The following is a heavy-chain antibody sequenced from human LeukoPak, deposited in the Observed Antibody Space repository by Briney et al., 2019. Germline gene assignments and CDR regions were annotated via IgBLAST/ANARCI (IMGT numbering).Heavy chain of an antibody. CDR1: GGSISSYY. D-gene: IGHD3-10*01. V-gene: IGHV4-4*09. CDR3: ARRSMVRGVIWFDP. Sequence: PSETLSLTCTVSGGSISSYYWSWIRQPPGKGLEWIGYIYTSGSTNYNPSLKSRVTISVDTSKNQFSLRLSSVTAADTAVYYCARRSMVRGVIWFDPWGQGTLVTVSS. J-gene: IGHJ5*02. CDR2: IYTSGST.